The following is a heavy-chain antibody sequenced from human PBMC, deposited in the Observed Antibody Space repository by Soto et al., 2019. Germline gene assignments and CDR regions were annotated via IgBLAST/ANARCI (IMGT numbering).Heavy chain of an antibody. Sequence: GSLRLSCAASVFTFSSYGMHWVRQAPGKGLEWVAVISYDGSNKYYADSVKGRFTISRDNSKNTLYLQMNSLRAEDTAVYYCAKDLGYCSGGSCYTYYYYGMDVWGQGTTVTVSS. CDR1: VFTFSSYG. D-gene: IGHD2-15*01. CDR2: ISYDGSNK. J-gene: IGHJ6*02. V-gene: IGHV3-30*18. CDR3: AKDLGYCSGGSCYTYYYYGMDV.